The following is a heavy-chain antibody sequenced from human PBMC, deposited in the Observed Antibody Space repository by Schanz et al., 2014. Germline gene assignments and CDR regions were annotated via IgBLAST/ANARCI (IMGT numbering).Heavy chain of an antibody. Sequence: EVQLVESGGGLVKPGGSLRLSCAASGFTFSSYSMNWVRQAPGKGLEWVSSISSSSSYIYYADSVKGRFTISRDNAKNSVSLQVRRLRVEDTAVYYCASGVHVSSLQKGLQFWGRGTLVIVSS. J-gene: IGHJ1*01. CDR1: GFTFSSYS. V-gene: IGHV3-21*01. CDR2: ISSSSSYI. D-gene: IGHD3-10*01. CDR3: ASGVHVSSLQKGLQF.